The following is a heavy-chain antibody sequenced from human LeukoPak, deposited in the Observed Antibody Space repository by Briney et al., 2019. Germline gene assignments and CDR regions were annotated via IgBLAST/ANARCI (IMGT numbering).Heavy chain of an antibody. D-gene: IGHD3-16*02. V-gene: IGHV3-23*01. J-gene: IGHJ4*02. Sequence: GGSLRLSCAASGFTFSSYAMGWVRQAPGKGLEWVSAISGSGGSTYYADSVKGRFTISRDNSKNTLYLQMNSLRAEDTAVYYCAKDLTPNMITFGGVIVWGQGTLVTVSS. CDR1: GFTFSSYA. CDR3: AKDLTPNMITFGGVIV. CDR2: ISGSGGST.